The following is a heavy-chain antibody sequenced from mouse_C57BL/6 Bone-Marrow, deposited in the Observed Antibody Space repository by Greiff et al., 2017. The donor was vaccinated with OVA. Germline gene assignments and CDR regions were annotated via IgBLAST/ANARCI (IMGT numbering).Heavy chain of an antibody. CDR3: ANLFFDY. V-gene: IGHV5-17*01. J-gene: IGHJ2*01. CDR1: GFSFSDYG. CDR2: ISSGSSTN. Sequence: EVKLMESGGGLVKPGGSLKLSCAASGFSFSDYGMHWVRQAPEKGLEWVAYISSGSSTNYYADTVKGRFTISRDNAKNTLFLQMTSLRAEYTAMYYCANLFFDYWGQGTTLTVSS. D-gene: IGHD1-1*01.